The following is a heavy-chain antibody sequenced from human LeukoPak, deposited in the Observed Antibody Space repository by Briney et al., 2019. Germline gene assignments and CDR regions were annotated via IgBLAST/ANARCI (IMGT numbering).Heavy chain of an antibody. Sequence: GGSLRLSCAASGFTVSGNYMSWVRQAPGKGLEWVSAISGSGGSTYYADSVKGRFTISRDNSKNTLYLQMNSLRAEDTAVYYCAKVVDEYYYDSSGYYDYWGQGTLVTVSS. D-gene: IGHD3-22*01. V-gene: IGHV3-23*01. J-gene: IGHJ4*02. CDR3: AKVVDEYYYDSSGYYDY. CDR1: GFTVSGNY. CDR2: ISGSGGST.